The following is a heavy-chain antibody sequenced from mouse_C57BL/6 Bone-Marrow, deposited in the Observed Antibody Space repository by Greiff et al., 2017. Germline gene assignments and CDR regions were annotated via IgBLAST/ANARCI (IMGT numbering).Heavy chain of an antibody. V-gene: IGHV1-81*01. Sequence: VKLMESGAELARPGASVKLSCKASGYTFTSYGISWVKQRTGQGLEWIGEIYPRSGNTYYNEKDKGKATLTADKSSSTAYMELRSLTSEDSAVYFCARGGHGRAKDYWGQGTTLTVSS. D-gene: IGHD1-1*01. J-gene: IGHJ2*01. CDR1: GYTFTSYG. CDR3: ARGGHGRAKDY. CDR2: IYPRSGNT.